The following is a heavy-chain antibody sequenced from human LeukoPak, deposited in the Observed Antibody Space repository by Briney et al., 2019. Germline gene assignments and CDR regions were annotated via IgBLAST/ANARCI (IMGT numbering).Heavy chain of an antibody. Sequence: ASVKVSCKASGYTFTDHYMHWVRRAPGQGFAWMGWINPKSGGTNYAQKFQDWVTMTRDTSVTTVYMELSRLKSDDTAVYYCATQGNEQSFDYWGQGTLVTVSS. CDR1: GYTFTDHY. V-gene: IGHV1-2*04. CDR2: INPKSGGT. J-gene: IGHJ4*02. CDR3: ATQGNEQSFDY. D-gene: IGHD1/OR15-1a*01.